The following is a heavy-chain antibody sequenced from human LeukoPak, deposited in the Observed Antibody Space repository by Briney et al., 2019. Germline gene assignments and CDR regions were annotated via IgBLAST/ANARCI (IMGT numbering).Heavy chain of an antibody. CDR3: ASLISGSYFDY. CDR1: GGSISSSSYY. Sequence: SETLSLTCTVSGGSISSSSYYWGWIRQPPGKGPEWIGSIYYSGSTYYNPSLKSRVTISVDTSKNQFSLKLSFVTAADTAVYYCASLISGSYFDYWGQGTLVTVSS. CDR2: IYYSGST. V-gene: IGHV4-39*01. J-gene: IGHJ4*02. D-gene: IGHD1-26*01.